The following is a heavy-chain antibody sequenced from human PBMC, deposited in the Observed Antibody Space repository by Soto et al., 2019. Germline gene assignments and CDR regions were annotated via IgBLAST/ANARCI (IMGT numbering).Heavy chain of an antibody. D-gene: IGHD2-15*01. CDR2: ISGSGGST. Sequence: GGSLRLSCAASGFTFSSYAMSWVRQAPGKGLEWVSAISGSGGSTYYAASVKGRFTLSIDNSKNTLYLQMNSLRAEDTAVYYCAKEAFVVGYCSGGSCYSTAFDIWGQGTMVTVSS. J-gene: IGHJ3*02. CDR3: AKEAFVVGYCSGGSCYSTAFDI. CDR1: GFTFSSYA. V-gene: IGHV3-23*01.